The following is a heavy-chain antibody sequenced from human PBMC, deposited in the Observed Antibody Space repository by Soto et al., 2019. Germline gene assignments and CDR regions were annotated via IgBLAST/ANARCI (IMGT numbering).Heavy chain of an antibody. CDR2: ISAYNGNT. CDR1: GYTFTSYG. V-gene: IGHV1-18*01. D-gene: IGHD3-3*01. CDR3: ARRITIFGVVFYGMDV. J-gene: IGHJ6*02. Sequence: QVQLVQSGAEVKKPGASVKVSCKASGYTFTSYGISWVRQAPGQGLEWMGWISAYNGNTNYAQKLQGRVTMTTDTSTSTAYMALRSLRSDDTAVYYCARRITIFGVVFYGMDVWGQGTTVTVSS.